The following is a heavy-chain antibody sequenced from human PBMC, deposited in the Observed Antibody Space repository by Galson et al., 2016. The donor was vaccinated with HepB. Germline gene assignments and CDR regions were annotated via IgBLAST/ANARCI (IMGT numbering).Heavy chain of an antibody. D-gene: IGHD1-26*01. V-gene: IGHV4-34*01. CDR3: ARGVNSFGSGSYIAFDV. Sequence: SETLSLTCGVHGGSFSGYYWSWIRQPPGKGLEWIGEINHSGRTNHNPSLKSRVTVSTEVSKNHFSLKLSSVTAADTAVYYCARGVNSFGSGSYIAFDVWGQGTMVTVSS. CDR2: INHSGRT. CDR1: GGSFSGYY. J-gene: IGHJ3*01.